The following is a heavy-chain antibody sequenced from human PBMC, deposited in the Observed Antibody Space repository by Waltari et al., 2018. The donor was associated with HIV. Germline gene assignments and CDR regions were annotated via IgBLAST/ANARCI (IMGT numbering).Heavy chain of an antibody. CDR2: IYYSGST. J-gene: IGHJ4*02. D-gene: IGHD3-22*01. CDR1: GGSISSYY. CDR3: ARDTGWGYDSSGLGY. Sequence: QVQLQESGPGLVKPSETLSLTCTVSGGSISSYYWSWIRQPPGKGLEWIGYIYYSGSTNYNPSLKSRVTISVDTSKNQFSLKLSSVTAADTAVYYCARDTGWGYDSSGLGYWGQGTLVTVSS. V-gene: IGHV4-59*01.